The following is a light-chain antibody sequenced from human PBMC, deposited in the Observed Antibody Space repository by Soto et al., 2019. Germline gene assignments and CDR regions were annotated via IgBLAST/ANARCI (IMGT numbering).Light chain of an antibody. CDR3: QQCKSYWT. CDR2: EAS. CDR1: QSISNW. Sequence: DIQMTQSPATLSASVGDSVTITCRASQSISNWLAWYQLKPGKAPKLLIHEASNLQSGVPSTFSGSGSGTDFTLTITSLQPEDFATYYCQQCKSYWTFGQGTRVELK. V-gene: IGKV1-5*03. J-gene: IGKJ2*01.